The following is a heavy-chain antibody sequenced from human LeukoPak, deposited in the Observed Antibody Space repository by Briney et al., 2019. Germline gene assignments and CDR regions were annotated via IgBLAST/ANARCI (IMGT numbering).Heavy chain of an antibody. CDR1: GGSISSYY. D-gene: IGHD3-10*01. Sequence: PSETLSLTCTVSGGSISSYYWSWIRQPPGKGLEWIGYIYYSGSTNYNPSLKSRVTISVDTSKNQFSLKLSSVTAADTAVYYCARDGANYGSGVGGMDVWGQGTTVTVSS. J-gene: IGHJ6*02. V-gene: IGHV4-59*01. CDR2: IYYSGST. CDR3: ARDGANYGSGVGGMDV.